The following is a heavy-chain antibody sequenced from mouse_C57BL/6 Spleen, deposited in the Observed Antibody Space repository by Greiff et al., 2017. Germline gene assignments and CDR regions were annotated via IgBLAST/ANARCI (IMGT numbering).Heavy chain of an antibody. D-gene: IGHD2-3*01. CDR3: ARGDGRGYAMDD. Sequence: QVQLQQPGAELVMPGASVKLSCKASGYTFTSYWMHWVKQRPGQGLEWIGEIDPSDSYTNYNQKFKGKSTLTVDKSSSTAYMQLSSLTSEDSAVYYCARGDGRGYAMDDWGQGTSVTVSS. CDR2: IDPSDSYT. V-gene: IGHV1-69*01. CDR1: GYTFTSYW. J-gene: IGHJ4*01.